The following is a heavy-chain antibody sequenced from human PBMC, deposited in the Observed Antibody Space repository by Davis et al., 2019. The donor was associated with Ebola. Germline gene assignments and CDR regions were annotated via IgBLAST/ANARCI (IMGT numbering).Heavy chain of an antibody. CDR1: GGSISSGGYY. V-gene: IGHV4-31*03. Sequence: LRLSCTVSGGSISSGGYYWSWIRQHPGKGLEWIGYIYYSGSTYYNPSLKSRVTISVDTSKNQFSLKLSSVTAADTAVYYCARGLDGSGVRNGRTLHFDYWGQGTLVTVSS. J-gene: IGHJ4*02. CDR3: ARGLDGSGVRNGRTLHFDY. D-gene: IGHD3-10*01. CDR2: IYYSGST.